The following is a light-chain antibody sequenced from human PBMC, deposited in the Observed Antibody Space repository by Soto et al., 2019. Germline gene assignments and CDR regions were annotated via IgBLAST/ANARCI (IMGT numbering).Light chain of an antibody. V-gene: IGKV1-5*01. CDR1: EFISDW. CDR2: DAS. Sequence: DFQMTQSPSTLSASVGDRVTMTCRASEFISDWLAWYQQKPGQAPKLLIYDASTLESGVPGRFSGSGVGTHFTLTISGLQPEDFATYHCQHYNSYSRAFGQGTKVAIK. CDR3: QHYNSYSRA. J-gene: IGKJ1*01.